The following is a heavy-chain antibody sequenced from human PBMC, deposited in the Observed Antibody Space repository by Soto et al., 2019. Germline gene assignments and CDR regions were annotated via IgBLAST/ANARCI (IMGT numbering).Heavy chain of an antibody. CDR2: IAGSGGST. V-gene: IGHV3-23*01. Sequence: GGSLRLSCAASGFTFSSYAMRWVRQAPGKGLEWVSAIAGSGGSTYYADSVKGRFTISRDNSKNTLYLQMNSLRAEDTDVNAGASRPCYSGGRMGRPTWGQGTLVTVSS. D-gene: IGHD6-19*01. J-gene: IGHJ5*02. CDR1: GFTFSSYA. CDR3: ASRPCYSGGRMGRPT.